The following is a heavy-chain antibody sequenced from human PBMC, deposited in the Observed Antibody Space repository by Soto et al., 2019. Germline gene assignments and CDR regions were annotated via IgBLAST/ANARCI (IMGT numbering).Heavy chain of an antibody. CDR3: ARERTGTTSMDV. J-gene: IGHJ6*02. Sequence: QVQLVQSGAEVKKPGASVKVSCKASGYTFTSYDINWVLQATGQGLEWMGWMNPNSGNTGYAQKSKGRVPMTKKTSIRTAYMKLSSLRSEDTAVYYCARERTGTTSMDVWGQGTRVTVSS. CDR2: MNPNSGNT. V-gene: IGHV1-8*01. D-gene: IGHD1-1*01. CDR1: GYTFTSYD.